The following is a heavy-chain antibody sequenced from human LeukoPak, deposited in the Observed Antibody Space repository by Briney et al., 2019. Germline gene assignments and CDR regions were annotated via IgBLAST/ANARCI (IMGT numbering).Heavy chain of an antibody. V-gene: IGHV3-48*01. CDR1: GFTFSSYS. Sequence: GGSLRLSCAASGFTFSSYSMNWVRQAPGKGLEWVSYISSSSSTIYYADSVKGRFTISRDNAKNSLYLQMTSLRAEDTAVYYCARGNLLHNWFDPGAREPWSPSPQ. CDR3: ARGNLLHNWFDP. D-gene: IGHD1-14*01. J-gene: IGHJ5*02. CDR2: ISSSSSTI.